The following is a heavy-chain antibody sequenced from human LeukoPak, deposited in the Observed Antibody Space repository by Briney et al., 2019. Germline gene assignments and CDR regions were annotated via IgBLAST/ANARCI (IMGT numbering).Heavy chain of an antibody. CDR2: ISDSGRTI. CDR3: ARDPNWGGDYFDY. D-gene: IGHD7-27*01. CDR1: GFTFSSYE. J-gene: IGHJ4*02. Sequence: GGSLRLSCAASGFTFSSYEMNWVRQAPGKGLEWVSYISDSGRTIKYADSVKGRFTMPRDNAINSLFLQMNSLRAEDTALYYCARDPNWGGDYFDYWGQGTLVTVST. V-gene: IGHV3-48*03.